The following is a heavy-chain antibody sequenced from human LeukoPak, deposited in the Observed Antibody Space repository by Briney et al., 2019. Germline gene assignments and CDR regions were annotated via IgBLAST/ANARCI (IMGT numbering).Heavy chain of an antibody. J-gene: IGHJ3*01. V-gene: IGHV5-51*01. CDR2: IYPGDSDT. D-gene: IGHD3-10*01. CDR1: GYTFTNYW. Sequence: GESLKISCKGSGYTFTNYWIGWVRQMPGKGLEWIGIIYPGDSDTKYSPSFQGQVTISVDKSLTTVYLQWSSLKVPDTAMYYCARQRSLGHAFDVWGQGTMITVPS. CDR3: ARQRSLGHAFDV.